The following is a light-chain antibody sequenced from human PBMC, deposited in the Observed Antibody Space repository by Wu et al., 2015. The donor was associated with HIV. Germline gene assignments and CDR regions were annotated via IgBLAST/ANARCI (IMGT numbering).Light chain of an antibody. J-gene: IGKJ2*01. Sequence: EIVMTQSPATLSVSPGDGATLSCRASQSISNNLAWYQQKPGQAPRLLISGASTRATGIPARFRGSGSGTEFTLTISSMQSEDCAVYYCQQYNKWPLLFGQGTKLEIK. CDR2: GAS. V-gene: IGKV3-15*01. CDR3: QQYNKWPLL. CDR1: QSISNN.